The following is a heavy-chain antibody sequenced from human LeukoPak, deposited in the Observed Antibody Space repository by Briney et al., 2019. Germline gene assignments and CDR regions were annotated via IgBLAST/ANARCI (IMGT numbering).Heavy chain of an antibody. CDR1: GGSISRYY. Sequence: SETLPLTCTVSGGSISRYYWSWIRQPPGKGLEWIGYKDYSGSTNYNRSLKSRVTISVDTSKNQFSLKLSSVTAADTAVYYCARDIRGSSWYVPGDFSYYYMDVWGKGTTVTVSS. V-gene: IGHV4-59*01. CDR3: ARDIRGSSWYVPGDFSYYYMDV. J-gene: IGHJ6*03. CDR2: KDYSGST. D-gene: IGHD6-13*01.